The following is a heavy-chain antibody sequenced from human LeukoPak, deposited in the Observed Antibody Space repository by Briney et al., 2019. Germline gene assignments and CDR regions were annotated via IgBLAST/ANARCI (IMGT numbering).Heavy chain of an antibody. Sequence: GGSLRLSCAASGFTFSSYAMSWVRQAPGKGLEWVSAISGSGGSTCYADSVKGRFTISRDNSKNTLYLQMNSLRAEDTAVYYCCWARTFDFDYWGQGTLVTVSS. D-gene: IGHD2/OR15-2a*01. CDR3: CWARTFDFDY. CDR2: ISGSGGST. V-gene: IGHV3-23*01. J-gene: IGHJ4*02. CDR1: GFTFSSYA.